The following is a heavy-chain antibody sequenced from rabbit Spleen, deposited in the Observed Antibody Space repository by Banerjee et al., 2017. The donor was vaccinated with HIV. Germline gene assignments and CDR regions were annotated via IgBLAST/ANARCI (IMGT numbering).Heavy chain of an antibody. CDR3: ARDLTGVIGWNFGW. J-gene: IGHJ4*01. V-gene: IGHV1S40*01. Sequence: QSLEESGGDLVKPGASLTLTCTASGFSFSSSDYMCWVRQAPGKGLECIACIYGGSSDSTWYASWAKGRFTISKTSSTTVTLQMTSLTAADTATYFCARDLTGVIGWNFGWWGQGTLVTVS. CDR2: IYGGSSDST. CDR1: GFSFSSSDY. D-gene: IGHD1-1*01.